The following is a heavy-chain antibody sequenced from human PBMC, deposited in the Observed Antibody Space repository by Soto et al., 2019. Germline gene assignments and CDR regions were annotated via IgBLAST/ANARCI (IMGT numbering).Heavy chain of an antibody. J-gene: IGHJ4*02. CDR3: ARDTYYDY. V-gene: IGHV3-66*01. CDR1: GVTVSNNY. CDR2: IDRGGRT. Sequence: EVQLVESGGGLVQPGGSLRLSCAASGVTVSNNYMSWVRQAPGKGLEWVSVIDRGGRTYYADSVKGRFIVSRDSSMNTLYRHMSGLRAEDTAVSYCARDTYYDYRGQGTLVTVSS.